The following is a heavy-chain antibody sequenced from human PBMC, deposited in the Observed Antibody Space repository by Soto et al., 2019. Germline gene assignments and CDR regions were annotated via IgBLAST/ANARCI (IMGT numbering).Heavy chain of an antibody. V-gene: IGHV3-23*01. D-gene: IGHD2-15*01. CDR2: ISGSGGTT. Sequence: GGSLRLSCVASGFTFSSYAMGWVRQAPGKGLDWVSVISGSGGTTYSADSVKGRFTISRDNSKNILYLQMNSLRAEDTAVYYCAKGITDTGGYYYYSMDVWGQGTAVTVSS. CDR3: AKGITDTGGYYYYSMDV. CDR1: GFTFSSYA. J-gene: IGHJ6*02.